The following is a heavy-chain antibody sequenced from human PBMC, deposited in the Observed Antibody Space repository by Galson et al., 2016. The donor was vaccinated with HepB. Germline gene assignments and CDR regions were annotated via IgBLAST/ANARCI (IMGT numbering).Heavy chain of an antibody. CDR3: AGAPPPRRYFDL. CDR1: GGSMSSDAYS. Sequence: TLSLTCVVSGGSMSSDAYSWSWIRQPPGKGLEWIGYFYHSGSAYYNPSLKSRVTISVDRSKNQFYLNQTSVTAADTAVYYCAGAPPPRRYFDLWGRGTLVAVSS. J-gene: IGHJ2*01. CDR2: FYHSGSA. D-gene: IGHD1-14*01. V-gene: IGHV4-30-2*01.